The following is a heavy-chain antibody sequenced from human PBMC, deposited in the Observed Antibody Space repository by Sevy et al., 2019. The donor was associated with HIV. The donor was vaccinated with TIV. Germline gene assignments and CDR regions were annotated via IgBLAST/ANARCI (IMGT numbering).Heavy chain of an antibody. CDR3: ARGNVRGLTIFGVVDAAQYYYYGMDV. CDR1: GYTFTSYD. Sequence: ASVKVSCKASGYTFTSYDINWVRQATGQGLEWMGWMNPNSSNTGYAQKFQSRVTMTRNTSISTAYMELSSLRSEDTALYYCARGNVRGLTIFGVVDAAQYYYYGMDVWGQGTTVTVSS. J-gene: IGHJ6*02. CDR2: MNPNSSNT. V-gene: IGHV1-8*01. D-gene: IGHD3-3*01.